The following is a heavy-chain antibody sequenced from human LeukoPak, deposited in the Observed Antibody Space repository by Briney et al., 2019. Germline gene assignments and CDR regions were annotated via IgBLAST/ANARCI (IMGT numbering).Heavy chain of an antibody. V-gene: IGHV4-61*01. J-gene: IGHJ6*03. CDR1: GGSLSSRTYY. Sequence: SETLSLTCTVSGGSLSSRTYYWGWIRQPAGKGLEWIGYIYYSGSTNYNPSLKSRVTISVDTSKNQFSLKLSSVTAADTAVYYCARAKRELQGYYYYYYMDVWGKGTTVTVSS. CDR3: ARAKRELQGYYYYYYMDV. CDR2: IYYSGST. D-gene: IGHD1-26*01.